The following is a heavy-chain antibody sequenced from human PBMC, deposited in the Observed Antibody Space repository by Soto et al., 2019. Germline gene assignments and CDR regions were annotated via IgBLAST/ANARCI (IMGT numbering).Heavy chain of an antibody. V-gene: IGHV3-48*01. CDR2: ISSSSSTI. D-gene: IGHD2-15*01. CDR3: AREDCSGGSCSSPFDY. Sequence: GGSLRLSCAASGFTFSSYSMNWVRQAPGKGLEWVSYISSSSSTIYYADSVKGRFTISRDNAKNSLYLQMNSLRAEDTAVYYCAREDCSGGSCSSPFDYWGQGTLVTVSS. J-gene: IGHJ4*02. CDR1: GFTFSSYS.